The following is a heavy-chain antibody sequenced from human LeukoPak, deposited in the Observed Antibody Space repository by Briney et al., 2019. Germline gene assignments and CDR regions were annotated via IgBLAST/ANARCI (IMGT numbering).Heavy chain of an antibody. J-gene: IGHJ4*02. CDR3: ARQKDYYDSSGDTYYFDY. CDR1: GGSISSSSYY. Sequence: ESLSLTCTVSGGSISSSSYYWGWIRQPPGKGLEWNGRTYFSGSTYYNPSLKSRVTISVDTSKNQFSLKLSSVTAADTAVYYCARQKDYYDSSGDTYYFDYWGQGTLVTVP. CDR2: TYFSGST. V-gene: IGHV4-39*01. D-gene: IGHD3-22*01.